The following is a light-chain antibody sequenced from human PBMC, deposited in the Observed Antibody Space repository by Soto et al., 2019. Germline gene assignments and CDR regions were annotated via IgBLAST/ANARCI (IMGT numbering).Light chain of an antibody. CDR1: QSVSSN. CDR3: QQYNNWPPWT. CDR2: GAS. V-gene: IGKV3-15*01. J-gene: IGKJ1*01. Sequence: EIVMTQSPATLSVSPGERATLSCRASQSVSSNLAWYQQKPGQAPRLLIYGASTRATGIPARFSGSGSGTEFTLTVSSLQSGDFADYYCQQYNNWPPWTFGQGTKVEIK.